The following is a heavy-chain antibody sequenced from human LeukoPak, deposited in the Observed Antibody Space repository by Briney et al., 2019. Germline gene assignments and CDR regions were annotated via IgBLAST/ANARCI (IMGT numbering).Heavy chain of an antibody. CDR1: GGSISSYY. D-gene: IGHD3-22*01. Sequence: SETLSLTCTVSGGSISSYYWSWIRQPPGKGLEWIGYIYYSGSTNYNPSLKSRVTISVDTSKNQFSLKLSSVTAADTAVYYCARVLRYYYDSSGENWFDPWGQGTLVTVSS. CDR2: IYYSGST. J-gene: IGHJ5*02. CDR3: ARVLRYYYDSSGENWFDP. V-gene: IGHV4-59*01.